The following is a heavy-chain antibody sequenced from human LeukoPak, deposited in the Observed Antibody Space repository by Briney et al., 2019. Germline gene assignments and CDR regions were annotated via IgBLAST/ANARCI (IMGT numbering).Heavy chain of an antibody. V-gene: IGHV3-11*04. Sequence: PGGSLRLSCAASGFTFSDYYMSWIRQAPGKGLEWVSYISSSGSTIYYADSVKGRFTISRDNAKNSLYLQMNSLRAEDTAVYYCARVIVDTGYDAFDIWGQGTMVTVSS. CDR2: ISSSGSTI. CDR3: ARVIVDTGYDAFDI. J-gene: IGHJ3*02. D-gene: IGHD5-18*01. CDR1: GFTFSDYY.